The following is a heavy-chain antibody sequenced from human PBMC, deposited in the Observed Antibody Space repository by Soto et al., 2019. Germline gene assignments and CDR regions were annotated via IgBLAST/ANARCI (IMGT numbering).Heavy chain of an antibody. CDR2: ISAYNGNK. CDR1: GYTFTSYG. V-gene: IGHV1-18*01. D-gene: IGHD2-21*01. J-gene: IGHJ4*02. CDR3: ARDQSYGGAFDY. Sequence: ASVKVSCKASGYTFTSYGISWVRQAPGQGLEWMGWISAYNGNKKYAQKLQGRVTMNTDKSTSTVYMELRSLRSDDTAVYYCARDQSYGGAFDYWGQGTLVTVSS.